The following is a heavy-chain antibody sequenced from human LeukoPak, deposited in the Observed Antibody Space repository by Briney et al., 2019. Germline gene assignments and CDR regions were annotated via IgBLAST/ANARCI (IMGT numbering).Heavy chain of an antibody. V-gene: IGHV3-30*02. D-gene: IGHD2-2*01. CDR3: AKGRDIVVVPAASFDY. CDR2: IQYDGSNK. CDR1: GFTFSSYG. J-gene: IGHJ4*02. Sequence: GGSLRLSCAASGFTFSSYGMHWVRQAPGKGLEWVAFIQYDGSNKYYADSVKGRFTISRDNSKNTLYLQMNSLRAEDTAVYYCAKGRDIVVVPAASFDYWGQGTLVTVSS.